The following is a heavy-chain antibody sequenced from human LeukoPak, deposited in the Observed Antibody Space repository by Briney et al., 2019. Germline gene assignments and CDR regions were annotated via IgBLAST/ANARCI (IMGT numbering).Heavy chain of an antibody. V-gene: IGHV1-18*01. D-gene: IGHD2-2*01. J-gene: IGHJ4*02. Sequence: ASVKVSCKASGYTFTSYGISWVRQAQGQGLEWMGWISAYNGNTNYAQKLQGRVTMTTDTSTSTAYMELRSLRSDDTAVYYCARDRGVVVPAASDYWGQGTLVTVSS. CDR3: ARDRGVVVPAASDY. CDR1: GYTFTSYG. CDR2: ISAYNGNT.